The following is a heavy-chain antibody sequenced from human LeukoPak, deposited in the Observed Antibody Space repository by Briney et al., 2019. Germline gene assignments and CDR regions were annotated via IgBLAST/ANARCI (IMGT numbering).Heavy chain of an antibody. V-gene: IGHV4-61*05. D-gene: IGHD1-26*01. CDR3: VRDRELNY. CDR2: IYNSGST. J-gene: IGHJ4*02. Sequence: SETLSLTCTVSGGSISSTNYYWGWIRQPPGKGLEWIGYIYNSGSTYYNPSLKSRVTISVDTSKNQFSLRLSSVTAADAAVYYCVRDRELNYWGQGTLVTVSS. CDR1: GGSISSTNYY.